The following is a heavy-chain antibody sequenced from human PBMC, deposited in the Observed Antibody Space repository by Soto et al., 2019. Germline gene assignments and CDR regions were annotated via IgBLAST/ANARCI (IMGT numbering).Heavy chain of an antibody. CDR3: AREAV. Sequence: EVQLVESGGGLVQPGGSLRLSCAASGFTFSVYWMSWGRQAPGKGLEWVANIKQDGSEQFCVDSVKGRFTISRDNARNSLYLQMNSLRAEDTAVYYCAREAVWGQGTTVTVSS. CDR1: GFTFSVYW. V-gene: IGHV3-7*05. J-gene: IGHJ6*02. CDR2: IKQDGSEQ.